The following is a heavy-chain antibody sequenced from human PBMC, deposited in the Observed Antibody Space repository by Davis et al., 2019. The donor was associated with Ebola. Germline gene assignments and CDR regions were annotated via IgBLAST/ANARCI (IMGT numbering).Heavy chain of an antibody. V-gene: IGHV3-21*01. J-gene: IGHJ4*02. D-gene: IGHD1-26*01. CDR1: GFTFSGHT. Sequence: GESLKISCSVSGFTFSGHTMNWVRQAPGKGLEWVSTISGSSSKMFYADSVKGRFTISRDNAKNTLYLQMNSLRAEDTALYYCARSQDSGSSMDWGRGTLVSVSS. CDR3: ARSQDSGSSMD. CDR2: ISGSSSKM.